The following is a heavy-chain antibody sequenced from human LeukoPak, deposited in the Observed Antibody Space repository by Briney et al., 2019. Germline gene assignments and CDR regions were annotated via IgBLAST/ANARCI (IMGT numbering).Heavy chain of an antibody. CDR1: GGSFSGYY. J-gene: IGHJ5*02. D-gene: IGHD2-2*01. Sequence: SETLSLTCAVYGGSFSGYYWSWIRQPPGKGLEWIGEINHSGSTNYNPSLESRVTISVDTSKNQFSLKLNSVTAADTAVYYCARHRPAAPRGWFDPWGQGTLVTVSS. CDR3: ARHRPAAPRGWFDP. V-gene: IGHV4-34*01. CDR2: INHSGST.